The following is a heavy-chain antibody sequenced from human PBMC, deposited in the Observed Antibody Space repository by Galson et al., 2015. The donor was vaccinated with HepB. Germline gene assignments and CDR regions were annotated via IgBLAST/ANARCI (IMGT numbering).Heavy chain of an antibody. CDR2: IDWDDDK. CDR3: ARGVTYYDILTGRVGYYYGMDV. CDR1: GFSLSTSGIC. D-gene: IGHD3-9*01. J-gene: IGHJ6*02. V-gene: IGHV2-70*11. Sequence: PALVKPTQTLTLTCTFSGFSLSTSGICVSWIRQPPGKALEWLARIDWDDDKYYSTSLKTRLTISKDTSKNQVVLTMTNMDPVDTATYYCARGVTYYDILTGRVGYYYGMDVWGQGTTVTVSS.